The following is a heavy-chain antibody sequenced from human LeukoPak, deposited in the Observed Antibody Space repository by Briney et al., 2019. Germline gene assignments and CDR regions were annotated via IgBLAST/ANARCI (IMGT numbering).Heavy chain of an antibody. D-gene: IGHD2-8*01. V-gene: IGHV3-7*01. CDR3: ARDPYCSNGVCDYGAFDY. CDR2: IKEDGSEE. CDR1: GFTFSNYW. Sequence: GGSLRLSCAASGFTFSNYWMTWVRQAPGKGLEWVANIKEDGSEEQYVDSVKGRFTISRGNARNSMYLQMNSLRAEDTAVYYCARDPYCSNGVCDYGAFDYWGQGTVVTVSS. J-gene: IGHJ4*02.